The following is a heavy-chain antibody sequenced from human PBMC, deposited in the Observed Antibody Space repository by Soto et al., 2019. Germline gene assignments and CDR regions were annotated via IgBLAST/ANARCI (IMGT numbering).Heavy chain of an antibody. J-gene: IGHJ6*02. CDR2: IIPIFGTA. Sequence: QVQLVQSGAEVKKPGSSVKVSCKASGGTFSSYAISWVRQAPGQGLEWMGGIIPIFGTANYAQKFQGRVTITAGEARSTVCRELSSVGWGDTAVHDGAGLAGGRGCHYSMDVWGQGTTV. CDR3: AGLAGGRGCHYSMDV. V-gene: IGHV1-69*12. CDR1: GGTFSSYA. D-gene: IGHD2-15*01.